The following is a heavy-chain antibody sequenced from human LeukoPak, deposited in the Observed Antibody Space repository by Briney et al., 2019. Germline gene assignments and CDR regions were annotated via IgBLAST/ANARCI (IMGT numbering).Heavy chain of an antibody. Sequence: GESLKISCKVSGYSFTNYWIGWVRQMPGKGLEWMGIIYPGDSDTRYSPSFQGHVTISADKSITTAYLQWSSLRASDTAIYYCARNMLRGDFSLDYWGRGTLVTVSS. V-gene: IGHV5-51*01. D-gene: IGHD3-10*01. CDR2: IYPGDSDT. CDR1: GYSFTNYW. J-gene: IGHJ4*02. CDR3: ARNMLRGDFSLDY.